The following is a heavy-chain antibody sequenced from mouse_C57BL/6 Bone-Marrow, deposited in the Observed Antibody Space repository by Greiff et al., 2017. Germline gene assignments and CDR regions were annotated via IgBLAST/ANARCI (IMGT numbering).Heavy chain of an antibody. J-gene: IGHJ3*01. CDR1: GYAFSSYW. Sequence: QVQLQQPGAELVKPGASVKISCKASGYAFSSYWMNWVKQRPGKGLEWIGQIYPGDGDTNYNGKFKGKATLTADKSSSTAYMQLSSLTSEDSAVYFGARRSTMVTSWFAYWGQGTLVTVSA. CDR3: ARRSTMVTSWFAY. V-gene: IGHV1-80*01. D-gene: IGHD2-2*01. CDR2: IYPGDGDT.